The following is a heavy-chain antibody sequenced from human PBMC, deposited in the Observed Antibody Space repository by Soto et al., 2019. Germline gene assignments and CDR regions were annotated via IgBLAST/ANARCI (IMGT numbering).Heavy chain of an antibody. J-gene: IGHJ4*02. Sequence: TLSLTCTVSGDSISSAAYYWSWIRQHPGKGLEWIGYISYSGSTYYNPSLKSRVTISVDTSKNQFSLRLSSVTAADTAVYYCARAGSGSYFSDLDYWGRGTLVTVSS. D-gene: IGHD1-26*01. CDR3: ARAGSGSYFSDLDY. CDR2: ISYSGST. V-gene: IGHV4-31*03. CDR1: GDSISSAAYY.